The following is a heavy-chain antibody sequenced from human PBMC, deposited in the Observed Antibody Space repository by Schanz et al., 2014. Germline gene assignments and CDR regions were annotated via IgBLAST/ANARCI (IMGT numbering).Heavy chain of an antibody. J-gene: IGHJ5*02. V-gene: IGHV1-69*02. CDR2: IIPIHGIV. CDR3: ATLDSADTVS. Sequence: QVQLVQSGAEVKKPGSSMTVSCKASGGTFSTYPINWLRQAPGQGLEWMGRIIPIHGIVNYAQRLQDRVRTTADKSTSTAYVELSSLRSDDAAVHYCATLDSADTVSWGQGTLVTVSS. CDR1: GGTFSTYP. D-gene: IGHD2-15*01.